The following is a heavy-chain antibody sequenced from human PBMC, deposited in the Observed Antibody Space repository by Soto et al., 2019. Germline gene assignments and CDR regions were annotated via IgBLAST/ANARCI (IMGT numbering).Heavy chain of an antibody. D-gene: IGHD4-17*01. Sequence: QVQLVQSGAEVQKPGASVKVSCKASGYIFNNYGISWVRQASGQGLEWMGWIYSKEGRINFAQKFQGRVTFTTDTSTSTAYIELMSLRFDDSAVYFCASDIDYDIDYWGQGTLVTVSS. V-gene: IGHV1-18*01. CDR2: IYSKEGRI. CDR3: ASDIDYDIDY. CDR1: GYIFNNYG. J-gene: IGHJ4*02.